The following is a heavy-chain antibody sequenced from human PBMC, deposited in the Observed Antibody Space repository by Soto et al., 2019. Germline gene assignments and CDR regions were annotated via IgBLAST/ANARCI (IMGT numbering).Heavy chain of an antibody. CDR3: ARTKSSGASCYSWSLDY. CDR2: RYYSEST. Sequence: PXASLSLTCTVCGGCITTGGYYWSWIRQLPGKGLEWIGHRYYSESTYYNPSLKSRVSISLDTSKNQFSLKLSFVTAADTAMYYCARTKSSGASCYSWSLDYCGQRTPVTVSS. D-gene: IGHD2-15*01. V-gene: IGHV4-31*03. J-gene: IGHJ4*02. CDR1: GGCITTGGYY.